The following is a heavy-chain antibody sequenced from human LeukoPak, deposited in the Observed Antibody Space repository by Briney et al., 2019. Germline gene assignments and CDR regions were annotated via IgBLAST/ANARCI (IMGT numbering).Heavy chain of an antibody. Sequence: GGSLRLSCAASGFTFSSYSMNWVRQAPGKGLEWVSSISSSSSYIYYADSVKGRFTISRDNAKNSLYLQMNSLRAEDTAVYYCARYYYESSGYYVLDYWGQGTLVTVSS. V-gene: IGHV3-21*01. J-gene: IGHJ4*02. CDR3: ARYYYESSGYYVLDY. D-gene: IGHD3-22*01. CDR2: ISSSSSYI. CDR1: GFTFSSYS.